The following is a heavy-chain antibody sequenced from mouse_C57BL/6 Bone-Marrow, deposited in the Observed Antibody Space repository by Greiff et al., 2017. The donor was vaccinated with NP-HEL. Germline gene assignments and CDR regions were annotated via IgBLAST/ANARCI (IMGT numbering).Heavy chain of an antibody. J-gene: IGHJ3*01. D-gene: IGHD2-5*01. CDR3: AREAYYSNYSWFAY. CDR1: GYTFTSYW. Sequence: VQLQQPGAELVKPGASVKLSCKASGYTFTSYWMHWVKQRPGQGLEWIGMIHPKSGSTNYNEKFKSKATLTVDKSSSTAYMQLSSLTSEDSAVYYCAREAYYSNYSWFAYWGQGTLVTVSA. V-gene: IGHV1-64*01. CDR2: IHPKSGST.